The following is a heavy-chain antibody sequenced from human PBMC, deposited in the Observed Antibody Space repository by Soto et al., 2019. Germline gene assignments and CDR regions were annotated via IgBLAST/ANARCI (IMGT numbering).Heavy chain of an antibody. CDR3: EQWSRITIFSES. J-gene: IGHJ5*02. Sequence: VGSLRLSCASSVFTFSSYAMSWVRQAPGKGLEWVSAISGSGGSTYYADSVKGRFTISRDNSKNTLYLQMNSLRAEDTAVYYCEQWSRITIFSESWGQGTLVTVSS. V-gene: IGHV3-23*01. CDR1: VFTFSSYA. D-gene: IGHD3-9*01. CDR2: ISGSGGST.